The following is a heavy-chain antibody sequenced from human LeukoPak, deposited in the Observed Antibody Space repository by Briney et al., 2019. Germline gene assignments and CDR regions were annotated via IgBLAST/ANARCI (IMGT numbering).Heavy chain of an antibody. CDR2: IHYSENT. V-gene: IGHV4-59*01. CDR1: GGSISSYF. CDR3: ARDRRWELLHAFDI. Sequence: SETLSLTCTVSGGSISSYFWSWIRQPPGKGLEWIAYIHYSENTNYNPSLKSRVTISLDMSENQFSLMLSSVTTADTAVYYCARDRRWELLHAFDIWGQGTMVTVSS. J-gene: IGHJ3*02. D-gene: IGHD1-26*01.